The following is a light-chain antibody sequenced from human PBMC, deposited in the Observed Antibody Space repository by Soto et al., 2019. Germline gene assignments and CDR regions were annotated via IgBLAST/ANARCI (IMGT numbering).Light chain of an antibody. CDR3: SSYISSSIDYV. Sequence: QSALTQPASVSGSPGQSITMSCTGTSSDVGGYNYVSWYQQHPGKAPKLMIYEVSNRPSGVSNRFSGSKSGNTASLTISGLQAEDEADYYCSSYISSSIDYVFGTGTKLTVL. J-gene: IGLJ1*01. V-gene: IGLV2-14*01. CDR1: SSDVGGYNY. CDR2: EVS.